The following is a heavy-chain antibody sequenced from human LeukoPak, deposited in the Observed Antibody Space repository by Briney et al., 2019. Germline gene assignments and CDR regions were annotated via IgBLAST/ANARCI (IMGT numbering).Heavy chain of an antibody. CDR1: GFTFSSYW. CDR2: TNSDGSSI. V-gene: IGHV3-74*01. J-gene: IGHJ4*02. CDR3: VRAAAASFDY. Sequence: GGSLRLSCAASGFTFSSYWMHWVRQAPGKGLVWVSRTNSDGSSISYADSVKGRFTISRDNAKNTLYLQMNSLRAEATAVYYCVRAAAASFDYWGQGTLVTVSS. D-gene: IGHD6-13*01.